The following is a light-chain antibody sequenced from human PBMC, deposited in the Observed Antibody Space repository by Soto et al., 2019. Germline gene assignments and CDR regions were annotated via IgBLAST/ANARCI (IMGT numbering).Light chain of an antibody. Sequence: EIVMTQSPATLSVSPGERATLSCRASQSVSSKLAWYQQKPGQAPRLLIYAASTRATGIPARFSGSGSGTEFTLTITSLQSEDFAVDYCQQYSNWPPYTFGQGTKLEIK. J-gene: IGKJ2*01. CDR3: QQYSNWPPYT. CDR1: QSVSSK. CDR2: AAS. V-gene: IGKV3-15*01.